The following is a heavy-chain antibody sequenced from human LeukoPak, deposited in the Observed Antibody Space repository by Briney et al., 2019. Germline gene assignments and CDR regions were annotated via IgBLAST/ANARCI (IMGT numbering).Heavy chain of an antibody. J-gene: IGHJ4*02. CDR3: ASRPRVGATRYADY. CDR2: IYYSGST. Sequence: SETLSLTCTVSGGSISSSSYYWGWIRQPPGRGLEWVGRIYYSGSTYSNPSLKSRVTISVDTSKNQFSLKLSSVTAADTAVYYCASRPRVGATRYADYWGQGTLVTVSS. V-gene: IGHV4-39*01. CDR1: GGSISSSSYY. D-gene: IGHD1-26*01.